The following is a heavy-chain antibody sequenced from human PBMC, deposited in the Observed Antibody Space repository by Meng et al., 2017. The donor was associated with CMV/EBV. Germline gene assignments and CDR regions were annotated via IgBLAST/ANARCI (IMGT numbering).Heavy chain of an antibody. Sequence: SVKVSCKASGGTFSSYTISWVRQAPGQGLEWMGRIIPILGIANYAQKFQGRVTITADKSTSTAYMELSSLRSEDTAVYYCAKDLYYDFWSGYQDYWGQGTLVTVSS. CDR3: AKDLYYDFWSGYQDY. CDR1: GGTFSSYT. CDR2: IIPILGIA. V-gene: IGHV1-69*04. J-gene: IGHJ4*02. D-gene: IGHD3-3*01.